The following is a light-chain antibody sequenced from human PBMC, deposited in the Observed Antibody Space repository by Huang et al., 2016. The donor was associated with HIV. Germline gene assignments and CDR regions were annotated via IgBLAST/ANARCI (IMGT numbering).Light chain of an antibody. J-gene: IGKJ3*01. CDR3: MQTIQLPPT. V-gene: IGKV2D-29*02. Sequence: DIVMIQTPLSLSVTPGQPASISCKSSQSLLHSDGKTYLYWYLQKPGQSPQLLIYGVSNRFAGVPDRFSGSGSGTDFTLKISRVEAEDVGVYYCMQTIQLPPTFGPGTTVDIK. CDR2: GVS. CDR1: QSLLHSDGKTY.